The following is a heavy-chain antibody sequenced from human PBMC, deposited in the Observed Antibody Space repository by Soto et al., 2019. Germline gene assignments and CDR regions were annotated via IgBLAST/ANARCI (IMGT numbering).Heavy chain of an antibody. CDR2: IYYSGST. V-gene: IGHV4-30-4*01. J-gene: IGHJ6*02. Sequence: PSETLSLTCTVSGGSISSGDYYWSWIRQPPGKGLEWIGYIYYSGSTYYNPPLKSRVTISVDTSKNQFSLKLSSVTAADTAVYYCARQDYGDYGGMDVWGQGTTVTVSS. D-gene: IGHD4-17*01. CDR1: GGSISSGDYY. CDR3: ARQDYGDYGGMDV.